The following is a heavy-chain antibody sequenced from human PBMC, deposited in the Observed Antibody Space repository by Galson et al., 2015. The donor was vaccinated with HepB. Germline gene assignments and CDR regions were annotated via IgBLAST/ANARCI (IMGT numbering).Heavy chain of an antibody. J-gene: IGHJ5*02. CDR2: ISSSSSYI. V-gene: IGHV3-21*01. CDR3: ARASSAHYWGGNWFDP. Sequence: SLRLSCAASGFTFSSYSMNWVRQAPGKGLEWVSSISSSSSYIYYADSVKGRFTISRDNAKNSLYLQMNSLRAEDTAVYYCARASSAHYWGGNWFDPWGQGTLVTVSS. CDR1: GFTFSSYS. D-gene: IGHD3-22*01.